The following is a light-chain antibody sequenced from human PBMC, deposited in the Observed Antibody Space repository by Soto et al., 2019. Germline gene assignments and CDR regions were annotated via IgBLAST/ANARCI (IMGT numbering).Light chain of an antibody. CDR1: QSISSY. Sequence: DIQMTQSPSSLSASVGDRVTITFRASQSISSYLNWYQQKPGKAPKLLVYAASSLQSGVPSRFSGSGSATDFTLTISSLQPEDFATYYCQQSYSTPPLTFGGGTKVDIK. J-gene: IGKJ4*01. CDR2: AAS. CDR3: QQSYSTPPLT. V-gene: IGKV1-39*01.